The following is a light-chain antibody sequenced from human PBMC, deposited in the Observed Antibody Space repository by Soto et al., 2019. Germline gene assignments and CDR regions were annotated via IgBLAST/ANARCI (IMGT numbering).Light chain of an antibody. CDR1: SNDVGAYDY. Sequence: SVLTTPASVSGSPGQSIAISCTGTSNDVGAYDYVSWYQQHPDRAPRLVIYEVSNRPSGVSNRFSGSKSVNTATLTISWLQAEDEADYYCASHTTTNTRVFGTGTKVTVL. J-gene: IGLJ1*01. CDR2: EVS. CDR3: ASHTTTNTRV. V-gene: IGLV2-14*03.